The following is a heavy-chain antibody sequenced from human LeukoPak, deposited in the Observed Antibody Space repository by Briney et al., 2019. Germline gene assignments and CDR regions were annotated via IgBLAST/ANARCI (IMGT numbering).Heavy chain of an antibody. V-gene: IGHV3-7*01. D-gene: IGHD5-12*01. CDR2: IKKDGSEK. CDR1: GFTFSYYW. Sequence: GGSLRLSCAASGFTFSYYWMTWVRQAPGKGLEWVANIKKDGSEKYFVDSVKGRFTISRDNAKNSLYLQMNSLRAEDTAVYCCTSGPRLEYYFDYWGQGTLVTVSS. CDR3: TSGPRLEYYFDY. J-gene: IGHJ4*02.